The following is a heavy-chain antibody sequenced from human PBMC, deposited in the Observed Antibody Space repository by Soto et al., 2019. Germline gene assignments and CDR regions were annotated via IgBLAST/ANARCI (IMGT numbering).Heavy chain of an antibody. D-gene: IGHD3-22*01. J-gene: IGHJ3*02. Sequence: ESGGGVVQPGRSLRLSCAASGFTFSSYGMHWVRQAPGKGLEWVAVIWYDGSNKYYADSVKGRFTISRDNSKNTLYLQMNSLRAEDTAVYYCARDSTYYYDSSGFDAFDIWGQGTMVTVSS. CDR2: IWYDGSNK. CDR3: ARDSTYYYDSSGFDAFDI. CDR1: GFTFSSYG. V-gene: IGHV3-33*01.